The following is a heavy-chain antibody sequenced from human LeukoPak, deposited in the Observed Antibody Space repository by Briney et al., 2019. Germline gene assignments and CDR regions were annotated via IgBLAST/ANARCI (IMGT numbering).Heavy chain of an antibody. J-gene: IGHJ4*02. CDR1: GFTFSSYE. CDR3: GTVDSGYSYGGLD. Sequence: GGSLRLSCAASGFTFSSYETNWVRQAPGKGLEWVSYISSSGSTIYYADSVKGRFTISRDDDKNSLYLQIHSLRAEDTPVYYCGTVDSGYSYGGLDWGQGTLVTVSS. V-gene: IGHV3-48*03. D-gene: IGHD5-18*01. CDR2: ISSSGSTI.